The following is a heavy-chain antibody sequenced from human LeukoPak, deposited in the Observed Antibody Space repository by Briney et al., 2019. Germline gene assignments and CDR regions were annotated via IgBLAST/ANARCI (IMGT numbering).Heavy chain of an antibody. J-gene: IGHJ4*02. CDR1: GYSISSGYY. CDR3: ARGRRIDY. Sequence: SETLSLTCTVSGYSISSGYYWGWIRQPPGKGLEWIGSIYHSGGTYYNPSLKSRVTISVDTSKNQFSLKLSSVTAADTAVYYCARGRRIDYWGQGTLVTVSS. V-gene: IGHV4-38-2*02. CDR2: IYHSGGT.